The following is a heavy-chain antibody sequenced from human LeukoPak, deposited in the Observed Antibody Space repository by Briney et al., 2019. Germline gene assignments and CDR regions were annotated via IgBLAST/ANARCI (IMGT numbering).Heavy chain of an antibody. Sequence: PGRSLRLSCAASGFTFDDYATHWVRQAPGKGLEWVSGISWNGGSIDYADSVKGRFTISRDNAKNSLHLQMNSLRTEDTALYYCAKDDSYGGNSNFDYWGQGTLVTVSS. CDR1: GFTFDDYA. D-gene: IGHD4-23*01. CDR2: ISWNGGSI. CDR3: AKDDSYGGNSNFDY. J-gene: IGHJ4*02. V-gene: IGHV3-9*01.